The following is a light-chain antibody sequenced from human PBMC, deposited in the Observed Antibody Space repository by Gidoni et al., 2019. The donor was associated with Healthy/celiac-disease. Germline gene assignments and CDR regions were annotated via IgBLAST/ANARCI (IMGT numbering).Light chain of an antibody. Sequence: DIQMTQSPSSLSASVGDRVTITCRASQSISSYLNWYQQKPGKAPKLLIYAASSLQSGVPSRFSGSGSGTDFTLTISSLQPEDFATYYCKQSYSTPHTFGQGTKLEIK. V-gene: IGKV1-39*01. CDR1: QSISSY. J-gene: IGKJ2*01. CDR3: KQSYSTPHT. CDR2: AAS.